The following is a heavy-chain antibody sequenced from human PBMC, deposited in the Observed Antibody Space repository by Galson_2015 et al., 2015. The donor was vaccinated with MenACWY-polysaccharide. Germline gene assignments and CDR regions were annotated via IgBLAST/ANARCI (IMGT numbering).Heavy chain of an antibody. CDR2: IIPFVGST. J-gene: IGHJ4*02. V-gene: IGHV1-69*04. Sequence: SVKVSCKASGGTFNNYAIYWLRQAPGQGLEWMGRIIPFVGSTDYAQKFQGRVTITAGTSTNTAYMELSSLESDDTAVYYCARVDCSGGNCYLDYWGQGTLVTVSS. CDR3: ARVDCSGGNCYLDY. D-gene: IGHD2-15*01. CDR1: GGTFNNYA.